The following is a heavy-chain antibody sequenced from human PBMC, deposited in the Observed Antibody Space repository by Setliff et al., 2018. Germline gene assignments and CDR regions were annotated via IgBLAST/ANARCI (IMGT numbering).Heavy chain of an antibody. D-gene: IGHD6-19*01. V-gene: IGHV3-7*01. Sequence: GGSLRLSCAASGFTFSSYWMSWVRQAPGKGLEWVANIKQDGSEKYYVDSVKGRFTISRDNAKNSLYLQMNSLRAEDTAVYYCARESSSSGWYRGYFDHWGQGALVTVSS. CDR2: IKQDGSEK. J-gene: IGHJ4*02. CDR1: GFTFSSYW. CDR3: ARESSSSGWYRGYFDH.